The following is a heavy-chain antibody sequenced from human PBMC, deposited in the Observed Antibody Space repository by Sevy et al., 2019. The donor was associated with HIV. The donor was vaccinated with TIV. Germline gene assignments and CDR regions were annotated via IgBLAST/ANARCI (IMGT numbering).Heavy chain of an antibody. CDR1: GFTFDDFA. V-gene: IGHV3-9*01. D-gene: IGHD6-19*01. CDR3: AKDVGATGVAVVGN. CDR2: LNWDSGSV. Sequence: GGSLRLSCAASGFTFDDFAMRWVRQVPGKGLEWVSGLNWDSGSVAYGDSVKGRFTITRDNAMNALFLQLNSLRAEDTALYYCAKDVGATGVAVVGNWGQGIQVTVSS. J-gene: IGHJ4*02.